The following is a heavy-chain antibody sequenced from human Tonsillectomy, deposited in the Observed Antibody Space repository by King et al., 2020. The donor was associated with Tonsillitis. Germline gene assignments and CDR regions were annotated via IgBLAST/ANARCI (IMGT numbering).Heavy chain of an antibody. CDR1: GGSISSSSYY. J-gene: IGHJ4*02. CDR3: ARHPRAELLLFGKDIQFDY. CDR2: VYYSGST. Sequence: QLQESGPGLVKPSETLSLTCTVSGGSISSSSYYWGWIRQPPGKGLEWIGSVYYSGSTYYNPSLRSRVTISVDMSKNEFSLKLSSVTAADTAVFFCARHPRAELLLFGKDIQFDYWGQGTLVTVSS. V-gene: IGHV4-39*01. D-gene: IGHD3-10*01.